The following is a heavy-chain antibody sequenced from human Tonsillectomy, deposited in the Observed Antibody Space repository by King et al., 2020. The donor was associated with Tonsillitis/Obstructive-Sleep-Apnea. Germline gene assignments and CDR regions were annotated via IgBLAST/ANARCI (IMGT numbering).Heavy chain of an antibody. J-gene: IGHJ4*02. V-gene: IGHV3-15*01. CDR3: TTEYCTNGVCYSPDY. Sequence: EVQLVESGGGLVKPGGSLRLSCAASGFTFSNAWMSWVRQAPGKGLEWVCRIKSKTDGGTTDYAAPVKGRFTISRDDSKNTLYLQMNSLKTEDTAVYYCTTEYCTNGVCYSPDYWGQGTLVTVSS. CDR2: IKSKTDGGTT. CDR1: GFTFSNAW. D-gene: IGHD2-8*01.